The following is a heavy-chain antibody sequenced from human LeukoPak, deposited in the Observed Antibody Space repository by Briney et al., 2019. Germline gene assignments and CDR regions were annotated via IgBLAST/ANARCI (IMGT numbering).Heavy chain of an antibody. CDR2: INPNSGST. D-gene: IGHD1-26*01. CDR1: GYTFSGYY. CDR3: ARDAWGGSPYYYGMDV. J-gene: IGHJ6*02. V-gene: IGHV1-2*02. Sequence: ASVKVSCKASGYTFSGYYMHWVRQAPGQGLEWMGWINPNSGSTNYAQKFQGRVTMTSDTSITTAYMELSRLISDDTGVYYCARDAWGGSPYYYGMDVWGQGTAVTVSS.